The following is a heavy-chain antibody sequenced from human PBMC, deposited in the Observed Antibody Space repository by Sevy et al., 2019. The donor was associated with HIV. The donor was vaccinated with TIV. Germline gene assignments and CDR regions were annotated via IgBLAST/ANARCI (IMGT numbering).Heavy chain of an antibody. D-gene: IGHD6-6*01. Sequence: ASVKVSCKAYGYNFIGYYIHWVRQAPGQGLEWMGRINPNSGVTHYAQNFQGRVTMTRDTSISTAYMEMSRLRSDDTAVYYCASRPTALLHDYWGQGTLVTVSS. CDR3: ASRPTALLHDY. V-gene: IGHV1-2*06. CDR2: INPNSGVT. CDR1: GYNFIGYY. J-gene: IGHJ4*02.